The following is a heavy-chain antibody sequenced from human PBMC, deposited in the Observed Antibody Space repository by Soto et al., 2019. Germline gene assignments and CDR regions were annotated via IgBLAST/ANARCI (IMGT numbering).Heavy chain of an antibody. Sequence: QLQLQESGPGLVKPSETLSLTCTVSGGSITSSSYYWGWIRQPPMQGLEWIATIYYSDSTYYNPSLKSRVTISVDTSKNQFSLKLSCVTAADTAVYYCATRTISGYYFDYWGQGTLVTVSS. CDR1: GGSITSSSYY. D-gene: IGHD1-26*01. V-gene: IGHV4-39*01. J-gene: IGHJ4*02. CDR3: ATRTISGYYFDY. CDR2: IYYSDST.